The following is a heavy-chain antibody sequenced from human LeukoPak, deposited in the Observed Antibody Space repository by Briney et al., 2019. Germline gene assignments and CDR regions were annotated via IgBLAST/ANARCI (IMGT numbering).Heavy chain of an antibody. D-gene: IGHD3-22*01. Sequence: PGGSLRLSRTVSGFTVSSNSMSWVRQAPGKGLEWVSFIYSAGSTHYSDSVKGRFTISIDNSKNTLYLQMNSLRDDDTAIYYCARGPPMYSYGSSAYHYDYFEYWGQGTLVTVSS. V-gene: IGHV3-53*05. CDR3: ARGPPMYSYGSSAYHYDYFEY. CDR1: GFTVSSNS. J-gene: IGHJ4*02. CDR2: IYSAGST.